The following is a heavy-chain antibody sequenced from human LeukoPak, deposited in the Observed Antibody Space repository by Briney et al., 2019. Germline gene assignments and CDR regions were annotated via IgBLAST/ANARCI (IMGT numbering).Heavy chain of an antibody. CDR1: GFTLSTNA. CDR3: AKDVGKWESLHFFDY. CDR2: ISGSGAST. V-gene: IGHV3-23*01. Sequence: GGSLRLPCLTSGFTLSTNAMSWVRQDPGKWLEWISGISGSGASTYYADSVKGRFTISRDDSRNTLYLQMNSLRGDDTAVYYCAKDVGKWESLHFFDYWGQGTLVTVSS. D-gene: IGHD1-26*01. J-gene: IGHJ4*02.